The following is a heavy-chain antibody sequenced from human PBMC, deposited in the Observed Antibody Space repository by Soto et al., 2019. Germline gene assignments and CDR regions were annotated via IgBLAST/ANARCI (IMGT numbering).Heavy chain of an antibody. CDR1: GFSLSTSRVG. CDR2: IYWADDK. Sequence: QITLKESGPTLVKPTQTLTLTCTFSGFSLSTSRVGVGWIRQPPGKALEWLALIYWADDKRYSPSLKSRLTITNDSSQTPVVLTLTNLDPVDTATYSWAQSGLPPGGGMGDYWGQGPLVTVSS. D-gene: IGHD5-12*01. V-gene: IGHV2-5*02. J-gene: IGHJ4*02. CDR3: AQSGLPPGGGMGDY.